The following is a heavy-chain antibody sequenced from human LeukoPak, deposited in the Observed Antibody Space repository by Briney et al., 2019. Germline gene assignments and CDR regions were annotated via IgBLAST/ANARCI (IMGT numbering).Heavy chain of an antibody. J-gene: IGHJ4*02. D-gene: IGHD3-3*01. CDR2: ISSSSSYI. Sequence: GGSLRLSCAASGFTFSSYWMHWVRQAPGKGLVWVSSISSSSSYIYYADSVKGRFTISRDNAKNSLYLQMNSLRAEDTAVYYCAKDLTIFGVVIPYYFDYWGQGTLVTVSS. CDR3: AKDLTIFGVVIPYYFDY. V-gene: IGHV3-21*01. CDR1: GFTFSSYW.